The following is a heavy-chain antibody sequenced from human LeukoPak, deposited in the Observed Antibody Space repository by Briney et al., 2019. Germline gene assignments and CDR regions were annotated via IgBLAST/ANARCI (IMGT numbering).Heavy chain of an antibody. CDR3: AREGDGYNDPFDY. D-gene: IGHD5-24*01. CDR1: GFAFSSYT. V-gene: IGHV3-21*01. CDR2: ISSSSSYI. J-gene: IGHJ4*02. Sequence: AGSLRLSCAASGFAFSSYTMSWVRQAPGKGLEWVSSISSSSSYIYYADPVKGRFTISRDNARNSPYLQMNSLRAEDTAVYYCAREGDGYNDPFDYWGQGTLVTVSS.